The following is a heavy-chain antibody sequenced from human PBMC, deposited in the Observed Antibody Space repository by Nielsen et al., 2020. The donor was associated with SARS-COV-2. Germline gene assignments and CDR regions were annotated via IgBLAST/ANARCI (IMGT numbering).Heavy chain of an antibody. D-gene: IGHD3-3*01. V-gene: IGHV3-9*01. J-gene: IGHJ4*02. CDR3: VRESSVVRGSGYPVD. CDR1: GFTFDDYA. Sequence: GGSLRLSCAASGFTFDDYALHWVRQAPGKGLEWVSGISWNSGSIGYADSVKGRFTISRDNAKNSLYLQMNSLRAEDTAVYYCVRESSVVRGSGYPVDWGQGTLVTVSS. CDR2: ISWNSGSI.